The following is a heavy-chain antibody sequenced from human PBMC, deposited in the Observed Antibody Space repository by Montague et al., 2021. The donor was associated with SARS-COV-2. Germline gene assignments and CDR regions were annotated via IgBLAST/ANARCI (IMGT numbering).Heavy chain of an antibody. J-gene: IGHJ6*01. CDR2: MSSNGNVI. CDR1: GFSFSSYA. Sequence: SLRLSCAASGFSFSSYAMHWVRQAPGKGLQWVAVMSSNGNVIIYADSVKGRFTISRDNSKNTLYLQMDGLRAEDTAVYYCGRCGGDCNVDARGMDAWGQGTTVTVSS. V-gene: IGHV3-30-3*01. CDR3: GRCGGDCNVDARGMDA. D-gene: IGHD2-21*02.